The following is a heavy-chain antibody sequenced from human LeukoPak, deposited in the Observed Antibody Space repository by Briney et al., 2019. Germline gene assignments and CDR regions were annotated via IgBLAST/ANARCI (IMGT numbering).Heavy chain of an antibody. CDR2: ISSSSSYI. Sequence: PGGSLRLSCAASGFTFSSYSMNWVRQAPGKGLEWISSISSSSSYIYYADSVKGRFTISRDNSKNTLYLQMNSLRAEDTAVYYCAKDDPFTIFGVVAAEYFQHWGQGTLVTVSS. CDR1: GFTFSSYS. CDR3: AKDDPFTIFGVVAAEYFQH. V-gene: IGHV3-21*04. D-gene: IGHD3-3*01. J-gene: IGHJ1*01.